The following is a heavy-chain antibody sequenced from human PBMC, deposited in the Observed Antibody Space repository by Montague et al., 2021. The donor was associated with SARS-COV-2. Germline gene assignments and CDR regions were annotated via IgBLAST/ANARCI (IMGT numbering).Heavy chain of an antibody. V-gene: IGHV4-59*08. J-gene: IGHJ2*01. CDR2: ISYNGKT. CDR1: GSSINDHY. D-gene: IGHD3-22*01. CDR3: ARRGYYDSAGYHWHLDL. Sequence: SETLSLTCTVSGSSINDHYRSWIRQSPGKGLELIGYISYNGKTNYNPSLKSRVTLSADASRNESSLKLDSVTAADTAVYFCARRGYYDSAGYHWHLDLWGRGMLVTVSS.